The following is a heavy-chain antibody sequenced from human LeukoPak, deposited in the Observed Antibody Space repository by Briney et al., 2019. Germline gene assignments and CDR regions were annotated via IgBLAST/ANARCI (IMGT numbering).Heavy chain of an antibody. V-gene: IGHV4-34*01. Sequence: SETLSLTCAVYGGSFSGYYWSWIRQPPGKGLEWIGETNHSGSTNYNPSLKSRVTISVDTSKNQFSLKLSSVTAADTAVYYCARGRRYCSSTSTLCYYYYMDVWGKGTTVTVSS. D-gene: IGHD2-2*01. CDR2: TNHSGST. CDR1: GGSFSGYY. J-gene: IGHJ6*03. CDR3: ARGRRYCSSTSTLCYYYYMDV.